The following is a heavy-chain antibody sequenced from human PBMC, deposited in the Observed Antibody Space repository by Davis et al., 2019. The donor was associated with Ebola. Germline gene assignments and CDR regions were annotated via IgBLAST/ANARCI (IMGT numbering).Heavy chain of an antibody. CDR1: GFPFNNYW. J-gene: IGHJ4*02. V-gene: IGHV3-74*01. CDR2: INSDDTTT. D-gene: IGHD2-8*01. Sequence: GESLKISCAASGFPFNNYWMHWVRQAPGKGLVWVSRINSDDTTTSYADSVKGRFTISRDNAKNTLYLQMNSLRVEDTAVYYCARHRRHCPDDVCPDFDSWGQGTLVTVSS. CDR3: ARHRRHCPDDVCPDFDS.